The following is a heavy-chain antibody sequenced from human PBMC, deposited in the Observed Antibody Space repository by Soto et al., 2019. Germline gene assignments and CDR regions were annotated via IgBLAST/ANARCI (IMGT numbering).Heavy chain of an antibody. CDR2: ISSSGSTI. CDR1: GFPFANFL. D-gene: IGHD1-20*01. CDR3: ARDGGITGTLGYYMDV. V-gene: IGHV3-11*01. J-gene: IGHJ6*03. Sequence: GGSLRLSCITSGFPFANFLMSWFRQAPGKGLEWGSYISSSGSTIYYADSVKGRFTISRDNAKNSLYLQMNSLRAEDTAVYYCARDGGITGTLGYYMDVWGKGTTVTVSS.